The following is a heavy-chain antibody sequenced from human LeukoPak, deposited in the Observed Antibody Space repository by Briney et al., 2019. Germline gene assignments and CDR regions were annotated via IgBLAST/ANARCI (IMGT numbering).Heavy chain of an antibody. CDR1: GGSISTYS. CDR2: IKNNGGN. J-gene: IGHJ5*02. CDR3: ARDAGGTWFDP. V-gene: IGHV4-59*01. Sequence: TSETLSLTCTVSGGSISTYSWNWIRQSPGQGLEWIGYIKNNGGNYNNPSLMGRVTISLDTSKNQFSPKLTSVTAADTAVYYCARDAGGTWFDPWGQGTLVTVSS.